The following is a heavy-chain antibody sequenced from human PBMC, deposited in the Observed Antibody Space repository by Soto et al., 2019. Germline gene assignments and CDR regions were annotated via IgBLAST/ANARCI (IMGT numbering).Heavy chain of an antibody. V-gene: IGHV4-31*03. CDR2: IYYSGST. CDR1: GGSISSGGYY. J-gene: IGHJ3*02. D-gene: IGHD1-7*01. Sequence: QVQLQESGPGLVKPSQTLSLTCTVSGGSISSGGYYWSWIRQHPGKGLEWIGYIYYSGSTYYNPSLKTRVTISLDTSKNQFSLKLSSVTAADTAVYYCAREPTGTTWYAFDIWGQGTMVTVSS. CDR3: AREPTGTTWYAFDI.